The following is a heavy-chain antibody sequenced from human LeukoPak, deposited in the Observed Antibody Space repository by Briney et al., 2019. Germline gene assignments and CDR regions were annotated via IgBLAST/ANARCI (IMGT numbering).Heavy chain of an antibody. Sequence: SETLSLTCTVSGGSISSTGYYWCWSRQPPGKGLEWIGSINYSGSTFYNPSLKSRVTISADTSKTQFSLKLSTVTAADTAVYYCAAYYYDSTGYFGWRQGTLVTVSS. J-gene: IGHJ4*02. V-gene: IGHV4-39*01. CDR1: GGSISSTGYY. D-gene: IGHD3-22*01. CDR2: INYSGST. CDR3: AAYYYDSTGYFG.